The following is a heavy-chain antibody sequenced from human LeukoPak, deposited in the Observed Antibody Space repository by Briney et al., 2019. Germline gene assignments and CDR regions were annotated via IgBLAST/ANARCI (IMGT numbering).Heavy chain of an antibody. J-gene: IGHJ4*02. CDR1: GFPFSSYG. V-gene: IGHV3-33*01. CDR2: LVYDERN. CDR3: ARGLSAAYDF. D-gene: IGHD2-21*01. Sequence: GGSLRLSCAASGFPFSSYGMHWVRQAPGKGLEWVARLVYDERNDYANSVKGRFTISRDNSKNMLYLQMDNLRVDDTAVYYCARGLSAAYDFWGQGILVTVSS.